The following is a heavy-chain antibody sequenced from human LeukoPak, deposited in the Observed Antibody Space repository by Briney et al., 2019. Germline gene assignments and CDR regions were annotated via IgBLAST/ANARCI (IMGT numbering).Heavy chain of an antibody. D-gene: IGHD5-12*01. J-gene: IGHJ5*02. CDR1: GYTFTGYY. CDR3: ARAPSPIVAPNLAWFDP. CDR2: INPNSGGT. V-gene: IGHV1-2*02. Sequence: EASVKVSCKASGYTFTGYYMHWVRQAPGQGLEWMGWINPNSGGTNYAQKFQGRVTMTRDTSISTAYMELSRLRSDDTAVYYCARAPSPIVAPNLAWFDPWGQGTLVTVSS.